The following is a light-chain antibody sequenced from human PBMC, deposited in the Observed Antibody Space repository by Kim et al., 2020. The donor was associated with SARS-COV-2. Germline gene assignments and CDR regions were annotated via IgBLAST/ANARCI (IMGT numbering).Light chain of an antibody. CDR2: ANN. CDR1: ISNIGTNS. Sequence: GQSVALAGSGCISNIGTNSVNWYHRVPGTAPKHLIYANNRRPSGVPYRFAGSKSDTSASLAISGLQSEDEADYFCAAWDASLNGWVFGGGTKLTVL. J-gene: IGLJ3*02. V-gene: IGLV1-44*01. CDR3: AAWDASLNGWV.